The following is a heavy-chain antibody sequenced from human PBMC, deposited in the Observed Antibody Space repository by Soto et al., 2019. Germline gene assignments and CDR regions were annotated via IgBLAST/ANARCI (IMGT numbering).Heavy chain of an antibody. V-gene: IGHV3-30-3*01. CDR2: ISYDGSNK. D-gene: IGHD5-12*01. CDR1: GFTFSIYA. J-gene: IGHJ3*02. CDR3: ARDGRWLQFGYAFDI. Sequence: GGSLRLSCAASGFTFSIYAMHWVRHAPGKGLGWVAVISYDGSNKYYADSVKGRFTISRDNSKNTLYLQMNSLRAEDTAVYYCARDGRWLQFGYAFDIWGQGTMVTVSS.